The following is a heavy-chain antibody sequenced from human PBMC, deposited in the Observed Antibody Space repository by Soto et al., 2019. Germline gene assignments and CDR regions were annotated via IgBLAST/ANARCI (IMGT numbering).Heavy chain of an antibody. CDR1: YY. D-gene: IGHD2-21*02. CDR3: ARVLLAYCGGDCALFDS. J-gene: IGHJ4*02. CDR2: ILHSGGT. Sequence: YYWSWIRQTPGKGLEWIGHILHSGGTSYNPSLKSLVAISVDTSKYQFSLKVDSVTASDPAVYYCARVLLAYCGGDCALFDSWGQGIMVTVSS. V-gene: IGHV4-59*01.